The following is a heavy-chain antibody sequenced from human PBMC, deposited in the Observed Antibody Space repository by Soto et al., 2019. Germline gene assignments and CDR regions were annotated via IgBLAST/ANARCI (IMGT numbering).Heavy chain of an antibody. CDR3: ARITRNDSSGYYYVDY. D-gene: IGHD3-22*01. CDR1: GGSISSGDYY. V-gene: IGHV4-30-4*01. J-gene: IGHJ4*02. Sequence: PSETLSLTCTVSGGSISSGDYYWSWIRQPPGKGLEWIGYIYYSGSTYYNPSLKSRVTISVDTSKNQFSLKLSSVTAADTAVYYCARITRNDSSGYYYVDYWGQGTLVTVSS. CDR2: IYYSGST.